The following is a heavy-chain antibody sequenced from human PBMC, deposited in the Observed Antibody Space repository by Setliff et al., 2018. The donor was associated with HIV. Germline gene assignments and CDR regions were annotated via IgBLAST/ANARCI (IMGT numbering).Heavy chain of an antibody. CDR2: IHYNGNDK. J-gene: IGHJ4*02. CDR3: AKDKGGYNWNYFDY. Sequence: GGSLRLSCAASGFTFNKAWMNWVRQAPGKGLEWVGRIHYNGNDKFYVDSVKGRFTISRDNSKNTLYLQMNSLRAEDTAVYYCAKDKGGYNWNYFDYWGPGTQVTVSS. V-gene: IGHV3-30*02. CDR1: GFTFNKAW. D-gene: IGHD1-20*01.